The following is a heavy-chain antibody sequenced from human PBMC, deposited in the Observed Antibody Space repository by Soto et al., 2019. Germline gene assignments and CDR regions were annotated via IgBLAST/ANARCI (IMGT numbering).Heavy chain of an antibody. D-gene: IGHD5-12*01. V-gene: IGHV5-51*01. Sequence: GESLKISCQGSGYNFATHWIGWVRHKAGTGLEWMVIIFPGDAETRYSPSFQGHITISADKSISIAYLRWSSLKASDTGMYYCATPGGFGMDVWVQGTTVTVSS. CDR3: ATPGGFGMDV. J-gene: IGHJ6*02. CDR2: IFPGDAET. CDR1: GYNFATHW.